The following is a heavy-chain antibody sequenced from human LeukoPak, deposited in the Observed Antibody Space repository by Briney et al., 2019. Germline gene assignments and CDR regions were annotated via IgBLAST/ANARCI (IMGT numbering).Heavy chain of an antibody. J-gene: IGHJ5*02. V-gene: IGHV4-39*07. CDR1: GGSISSSGYY. Sequence: KPSETLSLTCTVSGGSISSSGYYWGWIRQPPGKGLEWIGSIYHSGSTDYNPSLKSRVTISVDTSKNQFSLKLRSVTAADTAVYYCASQQQLVLLDWFDPWGQGTLVTVSS. D-gene: IGHD6-13*01. CDR3: ASQQQLVLLDWFDP. CDR2: IYHSGST.